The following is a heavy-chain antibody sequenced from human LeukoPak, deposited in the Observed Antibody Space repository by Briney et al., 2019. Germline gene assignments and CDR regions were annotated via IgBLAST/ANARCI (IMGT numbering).Heavy chain of an antibody. CDR3: ATRRFWSGYGSYYYGMDV. J-gene: IGHJ6*02. V-gene: IGHV1-69*04. CDR1: GGTFSSYA. CDR2: IIPILGIA. Sequence: SVKVSCKASGGTFSSYAISWVRQAPGQGLEWMGRIIPILGIANYAQKFQGRVTITADKSTSTAYMELSSLRSEDAAVYYCATRRFWSGYGSYYYGMDVWGQGTTVTVSS. D-gene: IGHD3-3*01.